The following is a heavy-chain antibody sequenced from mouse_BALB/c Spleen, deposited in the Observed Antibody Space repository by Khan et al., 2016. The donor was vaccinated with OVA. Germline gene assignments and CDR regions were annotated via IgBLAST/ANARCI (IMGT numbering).Heavy chain of an antibody. Sequence: VQLKQSGPALLKPGASVNISCKASGYSFTSYYIHWVKQSHGNSLEWIGYIDPFNGGTDYHQPFKGKATLTVAKTSNSAYLHLCSLTSEDSAVYYCARGTFDYWGQGTLVTVSA. D-gene: IGHD3-3*01. CDR3: ARGTFDY. J-gene: IGHJ3*01. CDR1: GYSFTSYY. CDR2: IDPFNGGT. V-gene: IGHV1-31*01.